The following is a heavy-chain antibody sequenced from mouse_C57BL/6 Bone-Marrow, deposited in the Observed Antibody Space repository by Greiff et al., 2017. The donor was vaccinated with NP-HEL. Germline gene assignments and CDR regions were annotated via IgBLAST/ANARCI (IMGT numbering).Heavy chain of an antibody. V-gene: IGHV5-4*01. Sequence: EVKLVESGGGLVKPGGSLKLSCAASGFTFSSYAMSWVRQTPEKRLEWVATISDGSSYTYYPDNVKGRFTISRDNAKNNLYLQMSHLKSEDTAMYYCARDLLWDGGCFDYWGQGTTLTVSS. J-gene: IGHJ2*01. CDR1: GFTFSSYA. CDR3: ARDLLWDGGCFDY. D-gene: IGHD4-1*01. CDR2: ISDGSSYT.